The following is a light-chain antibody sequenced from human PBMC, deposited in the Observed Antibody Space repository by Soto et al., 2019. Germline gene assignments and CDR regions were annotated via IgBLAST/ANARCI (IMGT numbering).Light chain of an antibody. V-gene: IGKV3-20*01. CDR3: QHYGSSPRT. CDR1: QSITNNY. J-gene: IGKJ1*01. Sequence: EIVLTQSPGTLSFSPGERATLSCRASQSITNNYLAWYQQKAGQVPRLLLYGASTRPTGIPDGFSGSGSGTDFTLTISRLEPDDFAVYYCQHYGSSPRTFGQGTKVEIK. CDR2: GAS.